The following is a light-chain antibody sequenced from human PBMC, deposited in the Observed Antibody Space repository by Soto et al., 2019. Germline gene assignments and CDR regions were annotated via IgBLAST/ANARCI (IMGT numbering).Light chain of an antibody. V-gene: IGKV2-30*01. J-gene: IGKJ4*01. CDR2: KVY. CDR3: MQGTHSPHP. Sequence: EVVMTQSPLSLPVTLGQPASISCRSSQSLVYSDGNTYLNWFQQRPGQSPRRLIYKVYNRDSGVAARVSGSGSGTDFTLKISRVEAEHVGVYYCMQGTHSPHPFGGGTKVQIK. CDR1: QSLVYSDGNTY.